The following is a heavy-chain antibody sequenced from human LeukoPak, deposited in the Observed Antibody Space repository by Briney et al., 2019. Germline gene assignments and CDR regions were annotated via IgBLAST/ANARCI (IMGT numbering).Heavy chain of an antibody. J-gene: IGHJ6*02. CDR1: GFTFKDYL. CDR3: ATYKNWVAGDV. Sequence: PGGSLRLSCAASGFTFKDYLMSWVRQAPGKGPEWVANINKEGNEEHFVDSVKGRFTVSRDNAKNSLFLQMNSLRVEDTAVYYCATYKNWVAGDVWGQGTTVSVSS. V-gene: IGHV3-7*01. CDR2: INKEGNEE. D-gene: IGHD7-27*01.